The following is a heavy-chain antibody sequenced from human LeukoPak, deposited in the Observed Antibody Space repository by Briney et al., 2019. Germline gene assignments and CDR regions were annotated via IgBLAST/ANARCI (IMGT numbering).Heavy chain of an antibody. CDR3: ARAVAGTALRLIDY. J-gene: IGHJ4*02. V-gene: IGHV4-59*01. CDR2: IYYSGST. Sequence: SETLSLTCTVSGGSISSYYWSWIRQPPGKGLEWIGYIYYSGSTNYNPSLKSRVTISVDTSKNQFSLKLSSVTAADTAVYYCARAVAGTALRLIDYWGQGTLVTVSS. D-gene: IGHD6-19*01. CDR1: GGSISSYY.